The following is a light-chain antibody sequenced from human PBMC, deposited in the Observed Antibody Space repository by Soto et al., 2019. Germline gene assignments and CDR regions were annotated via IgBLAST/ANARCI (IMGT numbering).Light chain of an antibody. CDR3: QQNFNFPRT. J-gene: IGKJ1*01. Sequence: EIVMTQSPAPLSLSPVEIATLASRASQSVSSNLAWYQQKPGQAPRLLIYGASTRATGVPARFSGSGSGADFTLTISSLQPEDFATYYCQQNFNFPRTFGQGTKVDIK. V-gene: IGKV3-15*01. CDR1: QSVSSN. CDR2: GAS.